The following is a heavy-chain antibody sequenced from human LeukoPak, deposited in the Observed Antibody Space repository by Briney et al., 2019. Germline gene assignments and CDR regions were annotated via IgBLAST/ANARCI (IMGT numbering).Heavy chain of an antibody. CDR1: GFTFDDYG. J-gene: IGHJ3*02. CDR3: ARDSPPGWELPSCAFDI. D-gene: IGHD1-26*01. CDR2: INWNGGST. Sequence: GGSLRLSCAASGFTFDDYGMSWVRQAPGKGLEWVSGINWNGGSTGYADSVKGRFTISRDNAKNSLYLQMNSLRAEGTALYYCARDSPPGWELPSCAFDIWGQGTMVTVSS. V-gene: IGHV3-20*04.